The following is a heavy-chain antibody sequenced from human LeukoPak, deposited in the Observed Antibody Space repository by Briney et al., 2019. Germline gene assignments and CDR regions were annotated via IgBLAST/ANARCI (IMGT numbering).Heavy chain of an antibody. Sequence: SETLSLTCAVYGGSFSGYYWSWICQPPGKGLEWIGEINHSGSTNYNPSLKSRVTISVDTSKNQFSLKLSSVTAADTAVYYCARHESIVGAPDYWGQGTLVTVSS. V-gene: IGHV4-34*01. CDR3: ARHESIVGAPDY. D-gene: IGHD1-26*01. CDR1: GGSFSGYY. J-gene: IGHJ4*02. CDR2: INHSGST.